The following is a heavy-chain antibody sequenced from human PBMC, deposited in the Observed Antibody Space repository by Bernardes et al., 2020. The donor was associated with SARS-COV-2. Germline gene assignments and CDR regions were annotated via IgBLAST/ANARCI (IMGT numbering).Heavy chain of an antibody. J-gene: IGHJ4*02. V-gene: IGHV4-39*01. CDR1: GGSISSSTYY. D-gene: IGHD4-17*01. Sequence: TLSLTCTVSGGSISSSTYYWGWIRQPPGKGLEWIGSVYYSGSTYYNPSLKSRVTISVDTSKKQFSLRLGSVTAADTAVYYCARQTTVTTDFDYWGQGTLVTVSS. CDR2: VYYSGST. CDR3: ARQTTVTTDFDY.